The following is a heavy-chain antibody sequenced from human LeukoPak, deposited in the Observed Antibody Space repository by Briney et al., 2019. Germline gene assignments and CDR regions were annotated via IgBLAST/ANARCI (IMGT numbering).Heavy chain of an antibody. CDR1: GFTFSSYS. J-gene: IGHJ4*02. CDR2: ISSSSSNI. CDR3: ARESSSGWFVDY. Sequence: GGSLRLSCAASGFTFSSYSMNWVRQAPGKGLEWVSSISSSSSNIYYADSVKGRFTISRDNAKNSMYLQMNSLRAEDTAMYYCARESSSGWFVDYWGQGTLVTVFS. V-gene: IGHV3-21*01. D-gene: IGHD6-19*01.